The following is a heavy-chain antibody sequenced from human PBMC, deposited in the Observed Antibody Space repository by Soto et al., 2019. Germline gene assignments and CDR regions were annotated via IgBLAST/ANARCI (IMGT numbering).Heavy chain of an antibody. CDR3: AREGGYYYYYYMDV. D-gene: IGHD3-16*01. J-gene: IGHJ6*03. V-gene: IGHV3-7*01. CDR2: IKQDGSEK. Sequence: GGSLRLSCAASGFTFSSYWMSWVRQAPGKGLEWVANIKQDGSEKYYVDSVKGRFTISRDNAKNSLYLQMNSLRAEDTAVYYCAREGGYYYYYYMDVWGKGTTVTVSS. CDR1: GFTFSSYW.